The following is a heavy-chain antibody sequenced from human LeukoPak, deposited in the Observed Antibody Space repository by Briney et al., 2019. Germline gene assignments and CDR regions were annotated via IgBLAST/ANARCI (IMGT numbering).Heavy chain of an antibody. CDR3: ASPPPVLRFLEWLPTNYYYYMDV. V-gene: IGHV1-69*05. J-gene: IGHJ6*03. D-gene: IGHD3-3*01. CDR2: IIPIFGTA. Sequence: EASVKVSCKASGGTFSSYAISWVRQAPGQGLEWMGGIIPIFGTANYAQKFQGRVTITTDESTSTAYMELSSLRSEDTAVYYCASPPPVLRFLEWLPTNYYYYMDVWGKGTTVTVS. CDR1: GGTFSSYA.